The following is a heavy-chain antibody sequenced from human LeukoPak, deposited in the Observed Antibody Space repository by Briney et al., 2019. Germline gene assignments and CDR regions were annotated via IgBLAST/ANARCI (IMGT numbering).Heavy chain of an antibody. J-gene: IGHJ4*02. CDR3: ARYDSSGYYYGY. CDR1: GGSISSSNW. D-gene: IGHD3-22*01. Sequence: PSETLSLTCAVSGGSISSSNWWSWIRQPPGKGLEWIGEINHSGSTNYNPSLKSRVTISVDASKNQFSLKLSSVTAADTAVYYCARYDSSGYYYGYWGQGTLVTVSS. CDR2: INHSGST. V-gene: IGHV4-4*02.